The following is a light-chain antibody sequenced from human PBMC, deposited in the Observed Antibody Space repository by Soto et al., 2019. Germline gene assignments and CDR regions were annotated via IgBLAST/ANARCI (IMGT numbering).Light chain of an antibody. CDR3: SSYAGSNIWV. J-gene: IGLJ1*01. CDR1: SSDVGDYDY. CDR2: DVN. V-gene: IGLV2-8*01. Sequence: QSALTQPPSASGSPGQSVTLSCTGTSSDVGDYDYVSWYQQHPGKAPRLLIFDVNKRPSGVPSRFSGSKSGNTASLTVSGLQAEDEADYYGSSYAGSNIWVFGTGTKVTVL.